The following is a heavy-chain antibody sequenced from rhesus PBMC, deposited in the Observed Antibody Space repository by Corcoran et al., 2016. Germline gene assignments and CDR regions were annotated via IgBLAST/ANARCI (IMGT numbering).Heavy chain of an antibody. CDR3: ARVQRVQFVLEDSLDV. CDR1: GGSISGYY. Sequence: QVKLQQCGEGLVKPSETLSLTCAVYGGSISGYYWSWIRQPPGKGLEWIGNIDGNRASTNYNPSLKNRVTISKDTSKNQFSLKLSSVTAADTAVYYCARVQRVQFVLEDSLDVWGRGVLVTVSS. V-gene: IGHV4-73*01. CDR2: IDGNRAST. J-gene: IGHJ5-2*02. D-gene: IGHD5-24*01.